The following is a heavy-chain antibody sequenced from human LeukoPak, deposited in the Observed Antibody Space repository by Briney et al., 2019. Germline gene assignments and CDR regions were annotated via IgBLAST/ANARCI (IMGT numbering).Heavy chain of an antibody. Sequence: GESLKISCAASGFTFSSYSMNWVRQAPGKGLEWVSSISSSSSYIYYADSVKGRFTISRDNAKNSLYLQMNSLRAEDTAVYYCARDRWELSSIDYWGQGTLVTVSS. J-gene: IGHJ4*02. CDR2: ISSSSSYI. D-gene: IGHD1-26*01. CDR1: GFTFSSYS. CDR3: ARDRWELSSIDY. V-gene: IGHV3-21*01.